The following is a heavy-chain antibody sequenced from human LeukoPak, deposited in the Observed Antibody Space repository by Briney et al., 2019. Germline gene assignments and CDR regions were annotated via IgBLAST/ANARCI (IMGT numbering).Heavy chain of an antibody. Sequence: GGSLRLSCAASGFTFSSHEMNWVRQAPGKGLEWVSYISDSGKTIYYADSVKGRFTISRDNARNSLYLQMNSLRAADTAVYYCVRRFDYWGQGNLVTVSS. CDR1: GFTFSSHE. CDR2: ISDSGKTI. CDR3: VRRFDY. V-gene: IGHV3-48*03. J-gene: IGHJ4*02.